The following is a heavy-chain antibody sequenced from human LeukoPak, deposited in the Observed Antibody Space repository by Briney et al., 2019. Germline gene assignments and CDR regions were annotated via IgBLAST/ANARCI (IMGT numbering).Heavy chain of an antibody. D-gene: IGHD6-6*01. CDR3: AREYSSSSGRHPDY. Sequence: PGGSLRLSCAASGFTFSSYSMNWVRQAPGKGLEWVSYITGSSSTIYYADSVKGRFTISRDNAKNSLYLQMNSLRAEDTAVYYCAREYSSSSGRHPDYWGQGTLVTVSS. CDR1: GFTFSSYS. J-gene: IGHJ4*02. CDR2: ITGSSSTI. V-gene: IGHV3-48*04.